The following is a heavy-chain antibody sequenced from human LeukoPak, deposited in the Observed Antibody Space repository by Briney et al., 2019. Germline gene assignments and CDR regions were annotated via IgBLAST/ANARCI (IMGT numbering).Heavy chain of an antibody. CDR3: ARGRRGYSYGYFDY. CDR1: GGSISSGGYY. V-gene: IGHV4-31*03. Sequence: PSQTLSLTCTVSGGSISSGGYYWSRIRQHPGKGLEWIGYIYYSGSTYYNPSLKSRVTISVDTSKNQFSLKLSSVTAADTAVYYCARGRRGYSYGYFDYWGQGTLVTVSS. D-gene: IGHD5-18*01. J-gene: IGHJ4*02. CDR2: IYYSGST.